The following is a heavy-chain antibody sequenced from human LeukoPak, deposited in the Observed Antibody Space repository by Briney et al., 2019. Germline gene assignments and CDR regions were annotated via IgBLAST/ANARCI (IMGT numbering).Heavy chain of an antibody. CDR3: ASSNWLRDANFDS. Sequence: PSETLSLTCTVSGASTSSGLYYWNWFRQPAGKGLEYIGRIYNSGSTNYNPSLKSRVTISVDTPKNQFSLKLTFVTASDSAVYYCASSNWLRDANFDSWGQGTPVTVSS. D-gene: IGHD6-13*01. V-gene: IGHV4-61*02. J-gene: IGHJ4*02. CDR1: GASTSSGLYY. CDR2: IYNSGST.